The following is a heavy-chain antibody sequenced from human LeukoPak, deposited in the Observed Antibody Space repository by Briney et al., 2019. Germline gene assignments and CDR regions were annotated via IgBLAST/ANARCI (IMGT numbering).Heavy chain of an antibody. Sequence: SETLSLTCAVYGGSFSSYYWGWIRQPPGKGLEWIGSIYYSGSTYYNPSLKSRVTISVDTSKNQFSLKLSSVTAADTAVYYCARSVYYYYYMDVWGKGTTVTVSS. CDR3: ARSVYYYYYMDV. CDR1: GGSFSSYY. CDR2: IYYSGST. J-gene: IGHJ6*03. V-gene: IGHV4-39*07.